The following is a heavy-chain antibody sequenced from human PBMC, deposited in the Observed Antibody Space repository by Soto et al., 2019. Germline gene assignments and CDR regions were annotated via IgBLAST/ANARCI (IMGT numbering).Heavy chain of an antibody. J-gene: IGHJ4*02. CDR3: ARRGSYGGEYFDY. V-gene: IGHV1-2*04. Sequence: QVQLVQSGAEVKKPGASVKVSCRASGYTFTGYYMHWVRQAPGQGLEWMGWINPKSGGTDYAQKCQGWVTMTRDTSIRTAYMELSRLKSDDTAVYYCARRGSYGGEYFDYWGQGTLVTVSS. D-gene: IGHD1-26*01. CDR2: INPKSGGT. CDR1: GYTFTGYY.